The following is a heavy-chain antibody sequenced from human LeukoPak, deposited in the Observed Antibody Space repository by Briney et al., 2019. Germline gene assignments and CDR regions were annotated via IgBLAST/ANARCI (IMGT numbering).Heavy chain of an antibody. V-gene: IGHV3-48*01. CDR2: ISSSSSTI. J-gene: IGHJ4*02. CDR1: AFTFSSYS. Sequence: GGSLRLSCAASAFTFSSYSMNWVRQAPGKGLEWVSYISSSSSTIYYADSVKGRFTISRDNSKSALFLHMDTVRADDTAFYYCAKDSPPTSEWLPDYWGQGTLVSISS. CDR3: AKDSPPTSEWLPDY. D-gene: IGHD3-3*01.